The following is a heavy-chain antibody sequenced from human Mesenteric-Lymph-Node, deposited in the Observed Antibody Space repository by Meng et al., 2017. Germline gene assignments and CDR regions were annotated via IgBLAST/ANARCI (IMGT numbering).Heavy chain of an antibody. D-gene: IGHD5-12*01. Sequence: QVQLQQSGPGRVKPSKTLSLSCAISGDSVSRNSAVWNWIRQSPSRGLEWLGRTYYRSEWFSDYAESVKSRITISPDTSKNQFSLQLTSVTPEDAAVYYCGRGYYFNYWGQGTLVTVSS. CDR1: GDSVSRNSAV. J-gene: IGHJ4*02. V-gene: IGHV6-1*01. CDR2: TYYRSEWFS. CDR3: GRGYYFNY.